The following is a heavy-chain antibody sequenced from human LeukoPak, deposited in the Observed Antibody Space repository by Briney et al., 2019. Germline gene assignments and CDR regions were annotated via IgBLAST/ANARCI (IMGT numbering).Heavy chain of an antibody. CDR2: ISYDGSNK. V-gene: IGHV3-30*18. Sequence: GRSLRLSCAASGFTFSSYGMHWVRQAPGKGLEWVAVISYDGSNKYYADSVKGRFTISRDNSKNTLYLQMNSLRAEDTAVYYCAKGYSYGRPSIWGQGTMVTVSS. CDR3: AKGYSYGRPSI. D-gene: IGHD5-18*01. CDR1: GFTFSSYG. J-gene: IGHJ3*02.